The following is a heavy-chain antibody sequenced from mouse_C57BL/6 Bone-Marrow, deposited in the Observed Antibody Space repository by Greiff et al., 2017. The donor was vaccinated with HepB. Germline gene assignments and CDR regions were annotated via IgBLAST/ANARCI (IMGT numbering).Heavy chain of an antibody. Sequence: QVQLKQPGAELVMPGASVKLSCKASGYTFTSYWMHWVKQRPGQGLEWIGEIDPSDSYTNYNQKFKGKSTLTVDKSSSTAYMQLSSLTSEDSAVYYCAREGLITFDVWGTGTTVTVSS. CDR1: GYTFTSYW. D-gene: IGHD1-1*01. J-gene: IGHJ1*03. CDR3: AREGLITFDV. V-gene: IGHV1-69*01. CDR2: IDPSDSYT.